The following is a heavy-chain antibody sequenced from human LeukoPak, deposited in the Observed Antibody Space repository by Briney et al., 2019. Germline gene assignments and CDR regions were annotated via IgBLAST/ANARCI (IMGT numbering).Heavy chain of an antibody. CDR1: GYTLTELS. V-gene: IGHV1-24*01. CDR3: ATSASHLHRTYYYYGMDV. J-gene: IGHJ6*02. CDR2: FDPEDGET. Sequence: ASVKVSCKVSGYTLTELSMHWVRQAPGKGLEWMGGFDPEDGETIYAQKFQGRVTMTEDTSTDTAYMELSSLRSEDTAVYYCATSASHLHRTYYYYGMDVWGQGTTVTVSS.